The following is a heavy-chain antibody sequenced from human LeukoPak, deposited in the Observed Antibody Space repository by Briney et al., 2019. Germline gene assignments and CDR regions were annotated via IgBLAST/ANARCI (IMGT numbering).Heavy chain of an antibody. Sequence: PSETLSLTCTVSGGSISSGGYYWSWIRQHPGKGLEWIGYIYYSGSTYYSPSLKSRVTISVDTSKNQFSLKLSSVTAADTAVYYCASLRKVRGVITSDYWGQGTLVTVSS. CDR1: GGSISSGGYY. D-gene: IGHD3-10*01. CDR2: IYYSGST. J-gene: IGHJ4*02. V-gene: IGHV4-31*03. CDR3: ASLRKVRGVITSDY.